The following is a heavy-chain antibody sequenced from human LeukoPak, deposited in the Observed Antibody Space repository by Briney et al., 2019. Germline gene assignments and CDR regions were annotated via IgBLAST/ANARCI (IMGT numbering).Heavy chain of an antibody. Sequence: KPGGSLRLSCAASGFTFSSYSMNWVRQAPGKGLEWVSSISSSSSYIYYADSVKGRFTISRDNSKNTLYLQMNSLRAEDTAVYYCAKDRYDYVWGSYPKRNYGMDVWGQGTTVTVSS. V-gene: IGHV3-21*04. CDR1: GFTFSSYS. CDR2: ISSSSSYI. CDR3: AKDRYDYVWGSYPKRNYGMDV. D-gene: IGHD3-16*02. J-gene: IGHJ6*02.